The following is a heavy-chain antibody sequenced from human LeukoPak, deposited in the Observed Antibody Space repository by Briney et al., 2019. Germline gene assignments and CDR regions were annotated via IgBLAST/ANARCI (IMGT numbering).Heavy chain of an antibody. V-gene: IGHV4-39*01. CDR2: IHQSGST. Sequence: SETLSLTCTVSGDSSSRSSYYWGWIRQPPGKGLEWIGSIHQSGSTYYNPSLKRRVTISVDTSKKNQFSLKLSSLTAADTAVYYCARSGWLRSDWFDPWGQGTLVTVSS. CDR3: ARSGWLRSDWFDP. J-gene: IGHJ5*02. CDR1: GDSSSRSSYY. D-gene: IGHD5-12*01.